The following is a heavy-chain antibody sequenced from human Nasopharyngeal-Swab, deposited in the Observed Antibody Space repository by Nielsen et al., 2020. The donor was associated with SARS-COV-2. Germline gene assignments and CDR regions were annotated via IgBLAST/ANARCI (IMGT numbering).Heavy chain of an antibody. V-gene: IGHV4-59*08. CDR1: GGSISSYY. CDR3: ARSVPAAMNYYYYYMDV. CDR2: IYYSGST. Sequence: SETLSLTCTVSGGSISSYYWSWIRQPPGKGLEWIGYIYYSGSTNYNPSLKSRVTISVDTSKNQFSLKLSSVTAADTAVYYCARSVPAAMNYYYYYMDVWGKGTTVTV. D-gene: IGHD2-2*01. J-gene: IGHJ6*03.